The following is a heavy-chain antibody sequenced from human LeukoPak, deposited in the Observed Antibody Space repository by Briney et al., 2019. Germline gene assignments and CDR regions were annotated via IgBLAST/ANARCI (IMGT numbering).Heavy chain of an antibody. CDR2: ISGSGYSA. J-gene: IGHJ4*02. V-gene: IGHV3-23*01. Sequence: QAGGSLRLSCAVSGFTFSSYGMSWVRQAPGKGLEWVSAISGSGYSAYYADSVKGRFTISRDNSKNTLFLQMNSLRAEDTAVYYCAKDALRAVPYYFDYWGQGTLVTVSS. CDR3: AKDALRAVPYYFDY. D-gene: IGHD3-10*01. CDR1: GFTFSSYG.